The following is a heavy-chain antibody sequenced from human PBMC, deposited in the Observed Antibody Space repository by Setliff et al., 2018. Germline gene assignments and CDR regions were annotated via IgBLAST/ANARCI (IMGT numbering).Heavy chain of an antibody. Sequence: PSETLSLTCTVSGVSVSSYFWSWIRQPPGKGLEWIGSIFYSGGSTYSDNLSLKSRATISRDISKTPFYLTLTSVTAADTAVYYCARAGYNYDYGDYWGQGSLVTVSS. CDR3: ARAGYNYDYGDY. D-gene: IGHD3-16*01. CDR1: GVSVSSYF. V-gene: IGHV4-59*02. CDR2: IFYSGGS. J-gene: IGHJ4*02.